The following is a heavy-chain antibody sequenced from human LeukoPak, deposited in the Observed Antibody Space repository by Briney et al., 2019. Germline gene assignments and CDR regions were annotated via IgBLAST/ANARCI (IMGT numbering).Heavy chain of an antibody. CDR1: GDSLSSSTFY. V-gene: IGHV4-39*01. D-gene: IGHD2-2*02. Sequence: SETLSLTCSVSGDSLSSSTFYGGGIRQPPGKGPEWIGSFYYGGSTYYNPSLKSRVNISVDTSRTQFSLKLSSMTAADTAVYYCASRNKIPPAFNYYDSWGQGTMVTVSS. J-gene: IGHJ4*02. CDR3: ASRNKIPPAFNYYDS. CDR2: FYYGGST.